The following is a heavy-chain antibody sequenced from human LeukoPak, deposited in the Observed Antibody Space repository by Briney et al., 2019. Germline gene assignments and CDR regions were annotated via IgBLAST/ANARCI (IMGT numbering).Heavy chain of an antibody. J-gene: IGHJ4*02. Sequence: ASVKVSCKASGYTFTGYYMHWVRQAPGQGLEWMGGIIPIFPTANYAQKFQGRVTITADESTNTAYMELTSLRSEDTAVYYCARVVDYYGSGTYEYYFDYWGQGTLVTVSS. CDR1: GYTFTGYY. CDR2: IIPIFPTA. D-gene: IGHD3-10*01. V-gene: IGHV1-69*13. CDR3: ARVVDYYGSGTYEYYFDY.